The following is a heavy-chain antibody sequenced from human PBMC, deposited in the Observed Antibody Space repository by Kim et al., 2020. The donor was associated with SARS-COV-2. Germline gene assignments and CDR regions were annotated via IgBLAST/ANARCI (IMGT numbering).Heavy chain of an antibody. J-gene: IGHJ4*02. CDR1: GYTFTDYA. CDR2: IDADNGNT. CDR3: ARNEDY. Sequence: ASVKVSCKASGYTFTDYAFHWVRQAPGQRLEWMGWIDADNGNTKYSQKFQGRVTITRDTSATTAYMELSSLRSEDTAVYYFARNEDYWGQGTLVTVSS. V-gene: IGHV1-3*01.